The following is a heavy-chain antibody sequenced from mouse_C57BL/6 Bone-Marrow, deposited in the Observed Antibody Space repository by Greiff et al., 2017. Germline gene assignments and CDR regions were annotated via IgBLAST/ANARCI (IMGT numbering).Heavy chain of an antibody. J-gene: IGHJ3*01. D-gene: IGHD2-5*01. V-gene: IGHV1-18*01. CDR1: GYTFTDYN. Sequence: VQLKQSGPELVKPGASVKIPCKASGYTFTDYNMDWVKQSHGKSLEWIGDINPNNGGTTYKQTFKGKATLTVDKSSSTASMELLSLTSKDTAVYYCARTYYSNYVLAWFAYWGQGTLVTVSA. CDR3: ARTYYSNYVLAWFAY. CDR2: INPNNGGT.